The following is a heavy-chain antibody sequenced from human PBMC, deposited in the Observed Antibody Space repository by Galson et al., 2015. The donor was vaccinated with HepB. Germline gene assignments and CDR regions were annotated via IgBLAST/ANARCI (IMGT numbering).Heavy chain of an antibody. Sequence: SMRLSCAASAFTFSSYTMNWVRQAPGKGLEWVSNISGSGGTRYYADSVQGRFTISRDNSKNTRYLQMNSLRVEDTAVYYCAKVCPFGGYFDYWGQGTPVTVSS. CDR2: ISGSGGTR. J-gene: IGHJ4*02. D-gene: IGHD3-16*01. V-gene: IGHV3-23*01. CDR1: AFTFSSYT. CDR3: AKVCPFGGYFDY.